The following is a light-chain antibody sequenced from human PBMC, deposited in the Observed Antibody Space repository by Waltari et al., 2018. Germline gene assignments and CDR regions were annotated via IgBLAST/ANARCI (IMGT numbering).Light chain of an antibody. CDR1: ETIYNF. CDR3: QQYFSTPFT. J-gene: IGKJ2*01. V-gene: IGKV3-15*01. Sequence: IVMTQSPGTLSVSPGQRASLPCRASETIYNFLAWYQQKPGQSPRLLIHGISTRAAGVPARFTGSGSGADFTLTIDSLRAEDVAVYYCQQYFSTPFTFGQGTRLDIK. CDR2: GIS.